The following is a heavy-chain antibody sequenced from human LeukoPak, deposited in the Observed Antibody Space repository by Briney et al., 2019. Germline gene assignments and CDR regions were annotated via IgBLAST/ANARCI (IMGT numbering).Heavy chain of an antibody. CDR2: IIPIFGTA. D-gene: IGHD5-18*01. CDR1: GGTFSSYA. V-gene: IGHV1-69*01. Sequence: GASVKVSCKASGGTFSSYAISWVRQAPGQGLEWMGGIIPIFGTANYAQKFQGRVTITADESTSTAYMELSSLRSEDTAVYYCARKMGYSYGPFDYWGQGTLVTVSS. J-gene: IGHJ4*02. CDR3: ARKMGYSYGPFDY.